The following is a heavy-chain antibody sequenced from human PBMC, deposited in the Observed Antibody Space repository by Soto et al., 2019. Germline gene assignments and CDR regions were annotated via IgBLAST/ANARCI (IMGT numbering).Heavy chain of an antibody. CDR2: ISYDGSNK. Sequence: GGSLRLSCAASGFTFSSYAMHWVRQAPGKGLEWVAVISYDGSNKYYADSVKGRFTISRDNSKNTLYLQMNSLRAEDTAVYYCAREGPTLVIVVVPAAMDVWGQGTTVTVSS. CDR1: GFTFSSYA. CDR3: AREGPTLVIVVVPAAMDV. V-gene: IGHV3-30-3*01. J-gene: IGHJ6*02. D-gene: IGHD2-2*03.